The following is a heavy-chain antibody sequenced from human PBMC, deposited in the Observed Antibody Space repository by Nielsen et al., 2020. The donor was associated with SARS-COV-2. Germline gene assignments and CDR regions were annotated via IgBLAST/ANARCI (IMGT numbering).Heavy chain of an antibody. CDR3: ARDPVLRRYGSGSYSFDY. CDR2: IYYSGST. CDR1: GGSISSGDYY. Sequence: SETLSLTCTVSGGSISSGDYYWSWIRQPPGKGLEWIGYIYYSGSTYYNPSLKSRLTISVDTSKNQFSLKLSSVTAADTAVYYCARDPVLRRYGSGSYSFDYWGQGTLVTVSS. D-gene: IGHD3-10*01. V-gene: IGHV4-30-4*01. J-gene: IGHJ4*02.